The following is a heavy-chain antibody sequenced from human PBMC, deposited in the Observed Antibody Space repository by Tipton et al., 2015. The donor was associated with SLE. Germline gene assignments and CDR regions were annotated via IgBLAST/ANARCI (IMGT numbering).Heavy chain of an antibody. CDR1: GFTFSSYA. V-gene: IGHV3-23*01. J-gene: IGHJ6*02. D-gene: IGHD1-26*01. Sequence: SLRLSCAASGFTFSSYAMSWVRQAPGKGLEWVSGISGSGGSTYYADSVKGRFTISRDNSKNTLYLQMNSLRAEDTAVYYCAKVIVGAKNYYSGMDVWGQGTTATVSS. CDR2: ISGSGGST. CDR3: AKVIVGAKNYYSGMDV.